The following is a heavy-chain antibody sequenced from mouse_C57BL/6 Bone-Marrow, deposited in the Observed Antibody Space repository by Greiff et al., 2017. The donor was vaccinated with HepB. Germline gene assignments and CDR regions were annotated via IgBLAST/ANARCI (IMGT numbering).Heavy chain of an antibody. Sequence: EVKLVESGGGLVKPGGSLKLSCAASGFTFSSYAMSWVRQTPEKRLEWVATISDGGSYTYYPDNVKGRFTISRDNAKNNLYLQMSHLKSEDTAMYYCARDMIDGYFDYWGQGTTLTVSS. V-gene: IGHV5-4*01. CDR1: GFTFSSYA. J-gene: IGHJ2*01. CDR3: ARDMIDGYFDY. D-gene: IGHD2-3*01. CDR2: ISDGGSYT.